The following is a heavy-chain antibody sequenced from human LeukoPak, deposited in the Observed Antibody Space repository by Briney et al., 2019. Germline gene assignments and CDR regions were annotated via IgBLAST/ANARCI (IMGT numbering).Heavy chain of an antibody. CDR1: GGSISSSSYY. V-gene: IGHV4-39*01. Sequence: SETLSLTCTVSGGSISSSSYYWGWIRQPPGKGLEWIGSIYYSGSTYYNPSLKSRVTISVDTSKNQFSLKLSSVTAADMAVYYCARRGRWPTGGYFDLWGRGTLVTVSS. D-gene: IGHD4-23*01. J-gene: IGHJ2*01. CDR3: ARRGRWPTGGYFDL. CDR2: IYYSGST.